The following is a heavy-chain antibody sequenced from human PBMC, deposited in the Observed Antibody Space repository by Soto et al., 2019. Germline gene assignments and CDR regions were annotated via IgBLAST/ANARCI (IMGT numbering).Heavy chain of an antibody. J-gene: IGHJ6*02. CDR3: ARQDTGSGWYYYYGMDV. CDR1: GGSISSSSYY. V-gene: IGHV4-39*01. CDR2: IYYSGST. D-gene: IGHD6-19*01. Sequence: SETLSLTCTVSGGSISSSSYYWGWIRQPPGKGLEWIGSIYYSGSTYYNPSLKSRVTISVDTSKNQFSLKLSSVTAADTAVYYCARQDTGSGWYYYYGMDVWGQGTTVTVSS.